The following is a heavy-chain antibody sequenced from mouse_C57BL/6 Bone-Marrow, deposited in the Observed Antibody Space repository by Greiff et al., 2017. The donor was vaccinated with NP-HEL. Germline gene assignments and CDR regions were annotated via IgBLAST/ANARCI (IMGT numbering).Heavy chain of an antibody. CDR1: GFTFSSYG. D-gene: IGHD1-1*01. CDR3: ARHEIPITTVVANYAMDY. Sequence: EVKLVESGGDLVKPGGSLKLSCAASGFTFSSYGMSWVRQTPDKRLEWVATISSGGSYTYYPDSVKGRFTISRDNAKNTLYLQMSSLKSEDTAMYYCARHEIPITTVVANYAMDYWGQGTSVTVSS. J-gene: IGHJ4*01. CDR2: ISSGGSYT. V-gene: IGHV5-6*02.